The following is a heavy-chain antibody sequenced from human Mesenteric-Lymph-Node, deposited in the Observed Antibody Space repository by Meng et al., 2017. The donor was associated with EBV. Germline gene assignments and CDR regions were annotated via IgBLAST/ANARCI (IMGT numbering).Heavy chain of an antibody. V-gene: IGHV3-74*01. J-gene: IGHJ4*02. CDR3: ARAMDDY. CDR2: ISSDATIT. D-gene: IGHD3/OR15-3a*01. CDR1: GFSFSSYW. Sequence: EVQLVGPGGVLVQPGGSLRLSCAASGFSFSSYWMHWVRQTPGKGLMWLARISSDATITNYADSVKGRFTISRDNAKNTLYLQMNSLRVEDTAMYYCARAMDDYWGQGTLVTVSS.